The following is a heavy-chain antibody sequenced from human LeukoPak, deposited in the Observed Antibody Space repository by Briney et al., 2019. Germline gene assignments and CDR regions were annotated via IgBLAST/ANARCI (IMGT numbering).Heavy chain of an antibody. V-gene: IGHV4-59*11. Sequence: SETLSLTCTVSGGSISSHYWSWIRQPPGKGLEWIGYIYYSGSTNYNPSLKSRVTISVDTSKNQFSLKLSSVTAADTAVYYCARTDQDFYDSSGYLHPNFDYWGQGTLVTVSS. CDR1: GGSISSHY. CDR2: IYYSGST. D-gene: IGHD3-22*01. J-gene: IGHJ4*02. CDR3: ARTDQDFYDSSGYLHPNFDY.